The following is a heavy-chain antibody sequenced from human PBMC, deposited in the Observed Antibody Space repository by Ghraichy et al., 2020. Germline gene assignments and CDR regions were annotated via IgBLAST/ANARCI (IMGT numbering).Heavy chain of an antibody. J-gene: IGHJ6*02. CDR2: INHSGST. V-gene: IGHV4-34*01. CDR1: GGSFSGYY. Sequence: SETLSLTCAVYGGSFSGYYWSWIRQPPGKGLEWIGEINHSGSTNYNPSLKSRVTISVDTSKNQFSLKLSSVTAADTAVYYCARGWELLRYYGMDVWGQGTTVTVSS. D-gene: IGHD1-26*01. CDR3: ARGWELLRYYGMDV.